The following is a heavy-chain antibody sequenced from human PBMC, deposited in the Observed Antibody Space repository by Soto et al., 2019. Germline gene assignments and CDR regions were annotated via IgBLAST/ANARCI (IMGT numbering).Heavy chain of an antibody. CDR1: GGTFSSYA. V-gene: IGHV1-69*13. J-gene: IGHJ6*02. D-gene: IGHD5-18*01. CDR3: ARDERLQLWADYYYYGMEV. CDR2: IIPIFGTA. Sequence: GASVKVSCKASGGTFSSYAISWVRQAPGQGLEWMGGIIPIFGTANYAQKFQGRVTITADESTSTAYMELSSLRSEDTAVYYCARDERLQLWADYYYYGMEVWGQGTTVTVSS.